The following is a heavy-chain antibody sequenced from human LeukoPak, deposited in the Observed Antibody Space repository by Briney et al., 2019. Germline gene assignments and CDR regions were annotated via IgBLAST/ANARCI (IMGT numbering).Heavy chain of an antibody. V-gene: IGHV4-59*01. CDR3: ARLHRGEGAFDI. CDR1: GGSISSYY. CDR2: IYYSGST. J-gene: IGHJ3*02. Sequence: SETRSLTCTVSGGSISSYYWSWIRQSPGRGLEWIGYIYYSGSTNYNPSLKSRVTISVDTSKNQFSLKLSSVTTADTAVYYCARLHRGEGAFDIWGQGTMVTVSS.